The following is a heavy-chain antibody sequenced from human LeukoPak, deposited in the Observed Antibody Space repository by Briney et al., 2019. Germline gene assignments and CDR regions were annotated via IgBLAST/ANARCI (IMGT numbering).Heavy chain of an antibody. CDR2: IYYSGST. V-gene: IGHV4-59*01. CDR1: GGSISSYY. CDR3: ARSIAAAANWFDP. D-gene: IGHD6-13*01. J-gene: IGHJ5*02. Sequence: SETLSLTCTVSGGSISSYYWSWIRQPPGKGLEWIGYIYYSGSTNYNPSLKSRVTISVDTSKYQFSLKLSSVTAANTAVYYSARSIAAAANWFDPWGQGTLVTVSS.